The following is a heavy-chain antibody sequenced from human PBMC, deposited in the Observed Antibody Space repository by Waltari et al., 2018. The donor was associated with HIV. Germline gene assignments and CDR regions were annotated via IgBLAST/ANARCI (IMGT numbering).Heavy chain of an antibody. CDR1: GGSFDEYY. CDR3: ARTYKRITLFEIIRELSWFDP. D-gene: IGHD1-7*01. Sequence: QVQLQQWGAGLLKPSETLSLTCAIYGGSFDEYYWAWIRQTPEKGLEWLGGINNIGTTTYNPSLKSRVTVSIDTSKNQFSLNLRSVTAADTAVYYCARTYKRITLFEIIRELSWFDPWGQGTLVTVSS. J-gene: IGHJ5*02. V-gene: IGHV4-34*01. CDR2: INNIGTT.